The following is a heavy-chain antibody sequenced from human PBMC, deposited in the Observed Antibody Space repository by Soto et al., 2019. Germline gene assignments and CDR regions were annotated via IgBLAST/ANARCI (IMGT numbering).Heavy chain of an antibody. J-gene: IGHJ4*02. CDR3: VRDPDGHIDFDY. Sequence: QVQLVQSGAEVKEPGASVKISCKASGYTFTRSGISWVRQAPGQGLEWMSWISAYNGDTNSAQKVQGRVTMTTDTSTSTAFMELRGLRVDDTAVYYCVRDPDGHIDFDYWGQGTLVTVSS. V-gene: IGHV1-18*01. CDR1: GYTFTRSG. CDR2: ISAYNGDT.